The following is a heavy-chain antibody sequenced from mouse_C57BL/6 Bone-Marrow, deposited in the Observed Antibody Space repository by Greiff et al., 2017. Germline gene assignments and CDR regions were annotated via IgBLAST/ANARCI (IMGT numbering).Heavy chain of an antibody. V-gene: IGHV1-81*01. CDR3: ARWGYDGYYDYAMDY. CDR2: VYPRSGNT. J-gene: IGHJ4*01. D-gene: IGHD2-3*01. Sequence: QVQLQQSGAELARPGASVKLSCKASGYTFTSYGISWVKQRTGQGLEWIGEVYPRSGNTYYNEKFKGKATLTADKSSSTAYMELRSLTSEVSAVYFCARWGYDGYYDYAMDYWGQGTAVTVSS. CDR1: GYTFTSYG.